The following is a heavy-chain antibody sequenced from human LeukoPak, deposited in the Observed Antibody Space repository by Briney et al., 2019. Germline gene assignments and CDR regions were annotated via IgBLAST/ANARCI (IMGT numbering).Heavy chain of an antibody. Sequence: HSGGSLRLSCAASGFTVGSNYMSWVRQAPGKGLEWVSVIYSGGSTYYADSVKGRFTISRDNFKNTLYLQMNSLRAEDTAVYYCAKAQRGYSGYDAVDYWGQGTLVTVSS. J-gene: IGHJ4*02. V-gene: IGHV3-53*01. CDR3: AKAQRGYSGYDAVDY. D-gene: IGHD5-12*01. CDR2: IYSGGST. CDR1: GFTVGSNY.